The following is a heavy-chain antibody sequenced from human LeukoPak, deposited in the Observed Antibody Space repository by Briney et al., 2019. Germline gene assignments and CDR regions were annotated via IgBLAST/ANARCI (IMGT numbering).Heavy chain of an antibody. CDR1: GYTFTSYG. J-gene: IGHJ3*02. Sequence: ASVKVSCKASGYTFTSYGISWVRQAPGQGLEWMGWISAYNGNTNYAQKLQGRVTMTTDTSTSTAYMELRSLRSDDTAVYYCARLIVVVPAALDAFDIWGQGTMATVSS. CDR2: ISAYNGNT. V-gene: IGHV1-18*04. D-gene: IGHD2-2*01. CDR3: ARLIVVVPAALDAFDI.